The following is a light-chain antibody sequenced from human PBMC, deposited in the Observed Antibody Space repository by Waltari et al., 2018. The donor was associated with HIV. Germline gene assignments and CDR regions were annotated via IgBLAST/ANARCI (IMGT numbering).Light chain of an antibody. V-gene: IGLV1-40*01. J-gene: IGLJ3*02. CDR3: QSYDNSLSGSGV. CDR2: GNS. CDR1: SSNIGAGYD. Sequence: QSVLTQPPSVSGAPGQRVTISCTASSSNIGAGYDVHWYQQLPGTAPKVLIYGNSNRPSGVPDRFSGSKSGTSASLAITGLQAEDEADYCCQSYDNSLSGSGVFGGGTKLTVL.